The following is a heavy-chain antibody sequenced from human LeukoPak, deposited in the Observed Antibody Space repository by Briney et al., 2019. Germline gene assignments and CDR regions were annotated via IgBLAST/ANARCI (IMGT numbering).Heavy chain of an antibody. Sequence: SDTLSLPRAVSVGSISRYYWSWVRRPPGKGLEWIGYIYYSGSTKYNPSLKSRVTISVDTSKNQFTLKLSSVTAADTAVYYCARRSGSYLDYWGQGTLVTVSS. CDR3: ARRSGSYLDY. V-gene: IGHV4-59*07. CDR2: IYYSGST. CDR1: VGSISRYY. D-gene: IGHD3-10*01. J-gene: IGHJ4*02.